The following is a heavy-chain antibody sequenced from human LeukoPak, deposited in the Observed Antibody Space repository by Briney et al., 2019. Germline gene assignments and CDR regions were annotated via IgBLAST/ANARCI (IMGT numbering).Heavy chain of an antibody. V-gene: IGHV3-33*01. CDR3: ARDPTVTNFHDAFDI. Sequence: PGRSLRLSCAASGFTFSNYGMHWVRQAPGEGLEWVAVIWYDGSNQYYADSVKGRFTISRDNAKNSLYLHMNRLRAEDTAVYYCARDPTVTNFHDAFDIWGQGTLVTVSS. D-gene: IGHD4-17*01. CDR1: GFTFSNYG. J-gene: IGHJ3*02. CDR2: IWYDGSNQ.